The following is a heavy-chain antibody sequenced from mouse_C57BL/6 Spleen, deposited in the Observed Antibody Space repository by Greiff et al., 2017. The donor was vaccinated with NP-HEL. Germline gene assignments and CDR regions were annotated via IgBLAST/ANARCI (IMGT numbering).Heavy chain of an antibody. Sequence: QVQLQQPGAELVRPGSSVKLSCKASGYTFTSYWMHWVKQRPIQGLEWIGNIDPSDSETHYNQKFKDKATLTVDKSSSTAYMQLSSLTSEDSAVYYCARSGNSNYVGYAMDYWGQGTSVTVSS. CDR1: GYTFTSYW. CDR2: IDPSDSET. J-gene: IGHJ4*01. CDR3: ARSGNSNYVGYAMDY. V-gene: IGHV1-52*01. D-gene: IGHD2-5*01.